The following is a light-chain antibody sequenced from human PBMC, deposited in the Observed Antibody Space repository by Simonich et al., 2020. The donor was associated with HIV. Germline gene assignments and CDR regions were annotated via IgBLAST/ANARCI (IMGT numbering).Light chain of an antibody. V-gene: IGLV2-14*03. J-gene: IGLJ2*01. CDR2: DVR. CDR1: SSGVGGYTY. Sequence: QSALTQPASVSGSPGQSITISCTGTSSGVGGYTYVSWYQQHPGKAPKLMIYDVRYRPSVVSSRFSGSKSGNTASLTISGLQAEDEADYYCSSYTSSNTLVFGGGTKLTVL. CDR3: SSYTSSNTLV.